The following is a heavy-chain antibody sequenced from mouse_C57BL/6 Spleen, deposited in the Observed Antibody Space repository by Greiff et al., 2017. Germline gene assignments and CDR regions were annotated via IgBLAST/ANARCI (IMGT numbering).Heavy chain of an antibody. CDR3: ARGLGHYFDY. J-gene: IGHJ2*01. Sequence: EVQRVESGGGLVQPGGSLKLSCAASGFTFSDYYMYWVRQTPEKRLEWVAYISNGGGSTYYPDTVKGRFTISRDNAKNTLYLQMSRLKSEDTAMYYCARGLGHYFDYWGQGTTLTVSS. CDR2: ISNGGGST. D-gene: IGHD3-3*01. V-gene: IGHV5-12*01. CDR1: GFTFSDYY.